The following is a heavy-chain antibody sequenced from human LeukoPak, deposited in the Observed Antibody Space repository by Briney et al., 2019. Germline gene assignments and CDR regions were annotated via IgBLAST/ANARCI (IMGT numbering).Heavy chain of an antibody. CDR2: ISSSSSYI. D-gene: IGHD6-6*01. Sequence: NPGGSLRLSCAASGFAFSGQSMNWVRQAPGKGLEWVSSISSSSSYIYYADSVKGRFTISRDNAKNSLYLQMNSLRAEDTAVYYCARDVGSSGTDYWGQGTLVTVSS. CDR1: GFAFSGQS. V-gene: IGHV3-21*01. J-gene: IGHJ4*02. CDR3: ARDVGSSGTDY.